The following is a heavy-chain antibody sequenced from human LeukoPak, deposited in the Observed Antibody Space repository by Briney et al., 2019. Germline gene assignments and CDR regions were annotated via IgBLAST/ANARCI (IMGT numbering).Heavy chain of an antibody. CDR1: GFTFSDYY. J-gene: IGHJ4*02. CDR2: IDTSATIT. Sequence: GGSLRLSCAASGFTFSDYYMTWIRQTPVKGLEWVTYIDTSATITHYADSLKGRVTVSRDNAKNSLYLQLNGLRAEGTAIYYCARLGGAGWSKDYWGQGTLVTVSS. CDR3: ARLGGAGWSKDY. V-gene: IGHV3-11*01. D-gene: IGHD6-19*01.